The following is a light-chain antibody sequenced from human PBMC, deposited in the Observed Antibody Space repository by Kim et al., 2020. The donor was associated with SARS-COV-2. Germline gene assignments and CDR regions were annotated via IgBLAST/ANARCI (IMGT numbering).Light chain of an antibody. CDR2: GES. CDR3: QQYTTAAPAYT. V-gene: IGKV3-20*01. Sequence: PGERATLSCRASQTISSEVLAWYQHISGQPPRLLIFGESDRAAGIPDRFSGGGSGTDFTLTITRLEPADSAVYYCQQYTTAAPAYTFGQGTKLEI. CDR1: QTISSEV. J-gene: IGKJ2*01.